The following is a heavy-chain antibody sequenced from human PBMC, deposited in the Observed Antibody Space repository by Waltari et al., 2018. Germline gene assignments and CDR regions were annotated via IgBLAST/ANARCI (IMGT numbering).Heavy chain of an antibody. V-gene: IGHV3-23*01. J-gene: IGHJ4*02. CDR1: GFSFRSFG. Sequence: EVQLLESGGGLVQPGGSLRLSCAASGFSFRSFGMSWVRQAPGKCLGLVSAIGSVTSTYYADSVKCRFTISRDNSKNTLFLQMNSLRAEDTAIYYCARVHSLGQYDTSGAESNFDHWGQGALVTVSS. CDR3: ARVHSLGQYDTSGAESNFDH. D-gene: IGHD3-22*01. CDR2: IGSVTST.